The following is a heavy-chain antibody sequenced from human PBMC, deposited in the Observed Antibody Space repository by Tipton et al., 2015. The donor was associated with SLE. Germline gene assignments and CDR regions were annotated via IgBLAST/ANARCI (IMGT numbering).Heavy chain of an antibody. Sequence: LRLSCAVYGGSFSGYYWSWIRQPPGKGLEWIGEINHSGSTNYNPSPKSRVTISVDTSKNQFSLKLSSVTAADTAVYYCARGLFYVGGGYNWFDPWGQGTLVTVSS. CDR3: ARGLFYVGGGYNWFDP. CDR2: INHSGST. CDR1: GGSFSGYY. V-gene: IGHV4-34*01. D-gene: IGHD2/OR15-2a*01. J-gene: IGHJ5*02.